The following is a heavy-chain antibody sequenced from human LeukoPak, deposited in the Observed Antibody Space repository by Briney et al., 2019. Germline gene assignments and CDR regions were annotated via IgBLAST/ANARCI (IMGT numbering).Heavy chain of an antibody. J-gene: IGHJ3*02. CDR2: INPNSGGT. CDR1: GYTFTGYY. Sequence: ASVKVSCKASGYTFTGYYMHWVRQAPGQGLEWMGRINPNSGGTNYAQKFQGRVTMTRDTSISTAYMELSRLRSDDTAVYYCARNPPSAGTTLDDALDIWGQGTMVTVSS. V-gene: IGHV1-2*06. CDR3: ARNPPSAGTTLDDALDI. D-gene: IGHD1-1*01.